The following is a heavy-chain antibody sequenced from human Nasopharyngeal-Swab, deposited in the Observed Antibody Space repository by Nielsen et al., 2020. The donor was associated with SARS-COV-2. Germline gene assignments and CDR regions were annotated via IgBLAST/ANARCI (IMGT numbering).Heavy chain of an antibody. CDR1: RYIFKSYV. D-gene: IGHD6-6*01. CDR3: ARGRVSYSSSSALAY. J-gene: IGHJ4*02. Sequence: SVKVSCKLSRYIFKSYVIHWVRQAPGQGLDWMGWINPYNGNTDSGQQHQDRVTMTTDTSTGTAYMELGSLRSDDTAIYYCARGRVSYSSSSALAYWGQGTLVSVSS. V-gene: IGHV1-18*04. CDR2: INPYNGNT.